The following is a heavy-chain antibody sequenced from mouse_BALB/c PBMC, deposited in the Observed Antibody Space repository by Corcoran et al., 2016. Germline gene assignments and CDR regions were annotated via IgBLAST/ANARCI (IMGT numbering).Heavy chain of an antibody. V-gene: IGHV1-26*01. CDR3: ARRELRLHWYFDV. Sequence: EVQLQQSGPELVKPGASVKISCKASGYSFTGYYMHWVKQSHVKSLEWIGRITPYNGATSYNQNFKDKASLTVDKSSSTAYMELHSLTSEDSAVYYCARRELRLHWYFDVWGAGTTVTVSS. D-gene: IGHD1-2*01. CDR1: GYSFTGYY. CDR2: ITPYNGAT. J-gene: IGHJ1*01.